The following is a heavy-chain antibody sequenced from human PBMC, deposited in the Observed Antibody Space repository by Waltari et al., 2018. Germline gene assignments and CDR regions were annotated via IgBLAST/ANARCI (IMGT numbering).Heavy chain of an antibody. V-gene: IGHV1-18*01. J-gene: IGHJ4*02. CDR3: ARDLTVGYSSGYSGY. CDR2: ISAYNGNT. D-gene: IGHD3-22*01. CDR1: GYTFNRYG. Sequence: QVQLVQSGSEVKKPGASVKVYCKASGYTFNRYGMSWVRQAPGQGLEWMGWISAYNGNTKYAQKFQGRVTMTTDTSTSTAYMELRSLRSDDTAVYYCARDLTVGYSSGYSGYWGQGTLVTVSS.